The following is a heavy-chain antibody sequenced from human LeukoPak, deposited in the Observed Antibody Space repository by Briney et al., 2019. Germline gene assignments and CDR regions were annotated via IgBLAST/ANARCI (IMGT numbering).Heavy chain of an antibody. CDR3: ARPLGGQPMYDAFDI. CDR1: GSTFSSYS. CDR2: ISSSSSYI. V-gene: IGHV3-21*01. Sequence: GGSLRLSCAASGSTFSSYSMNWVRQAPGKGLEWVSSISSSSSYIYYADSVKGRFTISRDNAKNSLYLQMNSLRAEDTAVYYCARPLGGQPMYDAFDIWGQGTMVTVSS. D-gene: IGHD3-16*01. J-gene: IGHJ3*02.